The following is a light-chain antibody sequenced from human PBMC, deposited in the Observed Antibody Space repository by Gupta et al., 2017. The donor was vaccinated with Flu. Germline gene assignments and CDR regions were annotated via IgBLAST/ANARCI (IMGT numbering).Light chain of an antibody. J-gene: IGKJ2*03. CDR1: QSVLCSSNNKKY. Sequence: DIVMTQSPYSLAVSLGERATIECKSSQSVLCSSNNKKYLAWYQQKPGQPPNLLIYWASTRESGVPDRFSGSGSGTDFTLTISSLQAEDVAVYYCHQYDSTPYSFGQGTKLEIK. CDR3: HQYDSTPYS. V-gene: IGKV4-1*01. CDR2: WAS.